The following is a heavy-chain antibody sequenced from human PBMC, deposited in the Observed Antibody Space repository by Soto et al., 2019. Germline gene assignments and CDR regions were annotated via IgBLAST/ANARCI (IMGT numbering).Heavy chain of an antibody. J-gene: IGHJ6*02. Sequence: QVQLQQWGAGLLKPSETLPLTCAVYGGSFSGYYWSWIRQPPGKGLEWIGEINHSGSTNYNPSLKSRVTISVDTSKNQFSLKLSSVTAADTAVYYCAKMRGGSYYFYYYGMDVWGQGTTVTVSS. D-gene: IGHD1-26*01. CDR2: INHSGST. V-gene: IGHV4-34*01. CDR3: AKMRGGSYYFYYYGMDV. CDR1: GGSFSGYY.